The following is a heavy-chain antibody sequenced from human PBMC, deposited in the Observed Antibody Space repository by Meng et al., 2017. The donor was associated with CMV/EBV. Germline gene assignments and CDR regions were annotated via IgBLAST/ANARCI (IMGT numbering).Heavy chain of an antibody. CDR1: GYTVSSNY. J-gene: IGHJ4*02. CDR3: VGRYQEWLLSELDY. Sequence: GGSLRPSCAASGYTVSSNYMSWVRQAPGKGLEWVSVIYSGGSTYYADSVKGRFTISRDNSKNTLYLQMNSLRAEDTSVYYCVGRYQEWLLSELDYWGQGTLVTVSS. D-gene: IGHD3-3*01. V-gene: IGHV3-66*02. CDR2: IYSGGST.